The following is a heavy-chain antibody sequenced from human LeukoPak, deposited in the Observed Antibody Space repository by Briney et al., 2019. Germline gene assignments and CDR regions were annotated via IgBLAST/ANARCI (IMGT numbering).Heavy chain of an antibody. CDR1: GGSISSGSYY. J-gene: IGHJ4*02. CDR3: ARERSSSGIGLFDY. CDR2: IYTSGST. Sequence: PSETLSLTCTVSGGSISSGSYYWSWIRQPAGKGLEWIGRIYTSGSTNYNSSLKSRVTISVDTSKNQFSLKLSSVTAADTAVYYCARERSSSGIGLFDYWGQGTLVTVSS. D-gene: IGHD6-6*01. V-gene: IGHV4-61*02.